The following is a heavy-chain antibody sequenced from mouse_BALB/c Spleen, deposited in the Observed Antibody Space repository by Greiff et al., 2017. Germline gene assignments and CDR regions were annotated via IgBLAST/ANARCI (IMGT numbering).Heavy chain of an antibody. CDR3: ARGTTDYAMDY. D-gene: IGHD1-1*01. CDR1: GFNIKDTY. J-gene: IGHJ4*01. CDR2: IDPANGNT. V-gene: IGHV14-3*02. Sequence: EVNLVESGAELVKPGASVKLSCTASGFNIKDTYMHWVKQRPEQGLEWIGRIDPANGNTKYDPKFQGKATITADTSSNTAYLQLSSLTSEDTAVYYCARGTTDYAMDYWGQGTSVTVSS.